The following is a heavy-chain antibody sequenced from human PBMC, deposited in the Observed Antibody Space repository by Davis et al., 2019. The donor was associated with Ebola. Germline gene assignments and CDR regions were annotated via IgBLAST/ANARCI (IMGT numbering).Heavy chain of an antibody. CDR1: GGTFSSYA. D-gene: IGHD3-10*02. J-gene: IGHJ6*02. CDR2: ISAYNGNT. Sequence: ASVKVSCKASGGTFSSYAISWVRQAPGQGLEWMGWISAYNGNTNYAQKLQGRVTMTTDTSTSTAYMELRSLRSDDTAVYYCARGLFRERADYYYGMDVWGQGTTVTVSS. V-gene: IGHV1-18*01. CDR3: ARGLFRERADYYYGMDV.